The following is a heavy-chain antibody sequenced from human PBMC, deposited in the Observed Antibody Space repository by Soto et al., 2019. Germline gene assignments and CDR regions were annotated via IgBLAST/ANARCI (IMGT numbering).Heavy chain of an antibody. D-gene: IGHD6-13*01. CDR3: ARGKSKYSSWYDPPTCSDA. CDR2: LYFNGGT. CDR1: GGPINSPDYY. V-gene: IGHV4-30-4*01. J-gene: IGHJ5*02. Sequence: QVQLQESGPGLVKPSQTLSLTCNVSGGPINSPDYYWTWIRQSPGKGLEWIGYLYFNGGTQYNPSLRIQFSMSLDTSKKHFSLKMRSVTGADTAVYYWARGKSKYSSWYDPPTCSDAWGKGALVTAPS.